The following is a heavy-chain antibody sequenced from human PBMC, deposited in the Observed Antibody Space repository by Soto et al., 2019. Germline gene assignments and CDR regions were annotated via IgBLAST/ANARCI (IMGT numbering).Heavy chain of an antibody. CDR1: GDSVSSNSAA. J-gene: IGHJ4*02. V-gene: IGHV6-1*01. D-gene: IGHD3-16*01. CDR3: ARDRYGLGLSHLAGDLFGGDCDY. CDR2: TYYRSKWYN. Sequence: SQTLSLTCAISGDSVSSNSAAWNWIRQSPSRGLEWLGRTYYRSKWYNDYAVSVKSRITINPDTSKNQFSLQQNSVTPEDAAVYYCARDRYGLGLSHLAGDLFGGDCDYWGQGTLVTVSS.